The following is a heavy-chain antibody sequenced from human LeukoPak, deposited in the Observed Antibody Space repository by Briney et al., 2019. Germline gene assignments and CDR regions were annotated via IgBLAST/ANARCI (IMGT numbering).Heavy chain of an antibody. CDR1: GFTFSSYA. CDR2: ISGSGGGT. D-gene: IGHD3-22*01. V-gene: IGHV3-23*01. CDR3: AKGGKYYYDSSGYYFPGPGYY. J-gene: IGHJ4*02. Sequence: PGGSLRLSCAASGFTFSSYAMSWVRQAPGKGLEWVSAISGSGGGTYYADSVKGRFTISRDNSKNTLYLQMNSLRAEDTAVYYCAKGGKYYYDSSGYYFPGPGYYWGQGTLVTVSS.